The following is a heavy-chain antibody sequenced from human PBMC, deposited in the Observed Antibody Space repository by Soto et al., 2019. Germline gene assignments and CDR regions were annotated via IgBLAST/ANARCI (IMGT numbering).Heavy chain of an antibody. CDR3: ASVGYCISTSCHWFDP. Sequence: SVKVSCKASGGTFSSYAISWVRQAPGQGLEWMGGIIPIFGTANYAQKFQGRVTITADESTSTAYMELSSLRSEDTAVYYCASVGYCISTSCHWFDPWGQGTLVPVS. CDR2: IIPIFGTA. V-gene: IGHV1-69*13. J-gene: IGHJ5*02. CDR1: GGTFSSYA. D-gene: IGHD2-2*01.